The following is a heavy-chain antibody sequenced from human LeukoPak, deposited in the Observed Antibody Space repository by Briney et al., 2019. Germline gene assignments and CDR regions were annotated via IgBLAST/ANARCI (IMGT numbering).Heavy chain of an antibody. V-gene: IGHV3-21*01. Sequence: GSLRLSCAASGFTFSSYSMNWVRQAPGKGLEWVSSISSSSSYIYYADSVKGRFTISRDNAKNSLYLQMNSLRAEDTAVYYCARGCSGGSCFSYGMDVWGQGTTVTVSS. CDR3: ARGCSGGSCFSYGMDV. J-gene: IGHJ6*02. CDR1: GFTFSSYS. D-gene: IGHD2-15*01. CDR2: ISSSSSYI.